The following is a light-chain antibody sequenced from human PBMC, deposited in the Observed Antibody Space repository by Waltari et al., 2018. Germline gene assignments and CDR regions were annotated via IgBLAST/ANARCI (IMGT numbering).Light chain of an antibody. Sequence: TCALSSGSLSTTSYATWYQQTPGQAPRTLVYKANARSSGVPDRFSGSIRGNTAALTITGAQADDESDYYCALYMGSGIWVFGGGTRLTVL. V-gene: IGLV8-61*01. CDR1: SGSLSTTSY. J-gene: IGLJ3*02. CDR3: ALYMGSGIWV. CDR2: KAN.